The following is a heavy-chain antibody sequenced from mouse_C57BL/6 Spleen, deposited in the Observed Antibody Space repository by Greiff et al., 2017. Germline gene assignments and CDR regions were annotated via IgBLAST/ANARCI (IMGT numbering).Heavy chain of an antibody. D-gene: IGHD1-1*01. V-gene: IGHV6-3*01. J-gene: IGHJ2*01. CDR1: GFTFSNYW. CDR3: TVYYGSSYQYYFDY. Sequence: EVKVEESGGGLVQPGGSMKLSCVASGFTFSNYWMNWVRQSPEKGLEWVAQIRLKSDNYATHYAKSVKGRFTISRDDSKSSVYLQMNNLRAEDTGIYYCTVYYGSSYQYYFDYWGQGTTLTVSS. CDR2: IRLKSDNYAT.